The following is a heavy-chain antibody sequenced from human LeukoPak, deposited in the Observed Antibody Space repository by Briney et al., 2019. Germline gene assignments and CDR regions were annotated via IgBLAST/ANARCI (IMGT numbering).Heavy chain of an antibody. J-gene: IGHJ4*02. V-gene: IGHV3-7*03. CDR2: IKEDGTET. CDR3: AKEGRSLQTY. CDR1: GFMFSSNW. Sequence: GSLRLSCAASGFMFSSNWMSWVRLAPGKGLEWVANIKEDGTETYYVDSVKGRFTISRGNAKNSLYLQMNSLRVEDTAVYYCAKEGRSLQTYWGQGTLVTVSS. D-gene: IGHD5-24*01.